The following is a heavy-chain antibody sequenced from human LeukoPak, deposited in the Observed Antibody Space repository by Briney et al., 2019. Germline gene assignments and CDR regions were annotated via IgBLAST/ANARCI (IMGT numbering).Heavy chain of an antibody. CDR2: ISSSSSTI. CDR1: GFTFTSYG. J-gene: IGHJ4*02. Sequence: PLGSLRLSSAASGFTFTSYGMTWVRQAPGKGLEWGSYISSSSSTIYYADSVKGRFTISRDNAKKSHYLHMSSLRAEDTAVFYCAKEGDYDILTGYPRGLDYWGQGAMVIVSS. D-gene: IGHD3-9*01. CDR3: AKEGDYDILTGYPRGLDY. V-gene: IGHV3-48*01.